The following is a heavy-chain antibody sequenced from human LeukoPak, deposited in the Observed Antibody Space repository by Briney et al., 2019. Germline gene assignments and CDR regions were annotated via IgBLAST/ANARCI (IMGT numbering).Heavy chain of an antibody. D-gene: IGHD3-10*01. J-gene: IGHJ4*02. CDR3: AKVPWFGVLGDYFDY. CDR1: GFTFSNSN. CDR2: ISGSSSSSSTI. V-gene: IGHV3-48*01. Sequence: GGSLRLSCAASGFTFSNSNMNWVRQAPGKGLEWVSYISGSSSSSSTIYYADSVKGRFTISRDNAKNSLYLQMNSLRAEDTAVYYCAKVPWFGVLGDYFDYWGQGTLVTVSS.